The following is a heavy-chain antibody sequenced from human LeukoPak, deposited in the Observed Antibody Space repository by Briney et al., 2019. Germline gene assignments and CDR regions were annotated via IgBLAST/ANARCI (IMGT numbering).Heavy chain of an antibody. CDR1: GGSFNGYY. CDR2: INHSGST. V-gene: IGHV4-34*01. Sequence: SETLSLTCAVYGGSFNGYYWSWIRQPPGKGLEWIGEINHSGSTNYNPSLKSRVTISVDTSKNQFSLKLSSVTAADTAVYYCARVPSGYCSGGSCYLDYWGQGTLVTVSS. D-gene: IGHD2-15*01. CDR3: ARVPSGYCSGGSCYLDY. J-gene: IGHJ4*02.